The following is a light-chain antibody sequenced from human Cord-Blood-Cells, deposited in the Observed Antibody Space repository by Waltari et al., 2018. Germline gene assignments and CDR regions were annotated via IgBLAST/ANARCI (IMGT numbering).Light chain of an antibody. Sequence: QSVLTQPPSASGTPGQRVTISCSGSSSNIGSNTVNWYQQLPGTAPKPLIYSNNQRPSGVPDRFSGSKSGTSASLAISGLQSEDEADYYCAAWDDSLNGNWVFGGGTKLTVL. J-gene: IGLJ3*02. CDR2: SNN. CDR1: SSNIGSNT. CDR3: AAWDDSLNGNWV. V-gene: IGLV1-44*01.